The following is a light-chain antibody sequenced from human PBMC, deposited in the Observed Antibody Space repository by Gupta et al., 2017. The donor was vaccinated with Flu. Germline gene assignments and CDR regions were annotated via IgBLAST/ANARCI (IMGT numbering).Light chain of an antibody. CDR1: QGISSY. Sequence: DIQSTQSPSFLSASVADRVTLTCRASQGISSYLAWYQQKPGKAPKLLIYAASTVQSGVPSRFSGSGSGTECTLTISSRQPEDGATDYCQQQNSYHLTFGGGTKVEIK. CDR3: QQQNSYHLT. J-gene: IGKJ4*01. CDR2: AAS. V-gene: IGKV1-9*01.